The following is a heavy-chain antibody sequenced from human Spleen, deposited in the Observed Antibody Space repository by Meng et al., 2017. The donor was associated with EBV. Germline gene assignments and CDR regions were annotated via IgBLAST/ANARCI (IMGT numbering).Heavy chain of an antibody. Sequence: QVQLQESGPRLVKPPETLSLTCTVSGGSVSSGSYYWNWFRQPPGKGLEWIGYIYYTGNTNYNPSLKSRVSMSIDTSTNQFSLNLSPVTAADTAIYYCTRAGASLSPPSWGQGTLVTVSS. D-gene: IGHD3-10*01. J-gene: IGHJ5*02. V-gene: IGHV4-61*01. CDR3: TRAGASLSPPS. CDR2: IYYTGNT. CDR1: GGSVSSGSYY.